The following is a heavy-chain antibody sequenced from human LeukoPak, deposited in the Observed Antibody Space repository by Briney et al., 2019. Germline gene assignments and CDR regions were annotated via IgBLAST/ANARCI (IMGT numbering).Heavy chain of an antibody. V-gene: IGHV1-2*02. J-gene: IGHJ5*02. CDR2: MNPKSGGT. CDR3: ARAEGRSWFDP. Sequence: AASVKVSCKASGYTFSNSYIHWVRQAPGQGLEWMGSMNPKSGGTKYAQKFQGRVSMTRDTSISTAYMELASLTSDDTAVYYCARAEGRSWFDPWGQGTLVTVSS. D-gene: IGHD1-14*01. CDR1: GYTFSNSY.